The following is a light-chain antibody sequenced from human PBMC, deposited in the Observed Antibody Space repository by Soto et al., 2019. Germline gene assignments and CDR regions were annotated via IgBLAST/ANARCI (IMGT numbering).Light chain of an antibody. V-gene: IGKV3-20*01. J-gene: IGKJ5*01. CDR3: QQYGSSPRIT. CDR1: QSVSNSY. CDR2: GAS. Sequence: PGERFTLSCRASQSVSNSYIAWYQQKPGQAPRLLIYGASSRATGIPDRFSGSGSGTDFTLTISRLEPEDFAVYYCQQYGSSPRITFGQGTRLEIK.